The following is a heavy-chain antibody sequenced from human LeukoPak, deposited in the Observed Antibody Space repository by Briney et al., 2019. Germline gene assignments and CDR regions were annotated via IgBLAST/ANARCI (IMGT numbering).Heavy chain of an antibody. V-gene: IGHV3-23*01. J-gene: IGHJ4*02. CDR1: GFTFSSDA. CDR2: ISGSGGST. D-gene: IGHD6-19*01. Sequence: LSGGSLRLSCAASGFTFSSDAMSWVRQAPGKGLEWVSGISGSGGSTDYADSVKGRFTISRDNSKDTLYLQMNSLRAEDTALYYCAKTTAGYSSGRYPDWPIDYWGQGTLVTASS. CDR3: AKTTAGYSSGRYPDWPIDY.